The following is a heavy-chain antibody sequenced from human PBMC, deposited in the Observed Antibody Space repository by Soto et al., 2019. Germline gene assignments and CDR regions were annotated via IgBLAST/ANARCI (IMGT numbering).Heavy chain of an antibody. CDR1: GGSISSSCYY. D-gene: IGHD3-22*01. J-gene: IGHJ4*02. V-gene: IGHV4-39*01. CDR2: IYYSGST. Sequence: SETLSLTCTVSGGSISSSCYYWGWIRQPPGKGLEWIGSIYYSGSTYYNPSLKSRVTISVDTSKNQFSLKLSSVTAADTAVYYCASPARYYYDSSGYSAGFDYWGQGTLVTVSS. CDR3: ASPARYYYDSSGYSAGFDY.